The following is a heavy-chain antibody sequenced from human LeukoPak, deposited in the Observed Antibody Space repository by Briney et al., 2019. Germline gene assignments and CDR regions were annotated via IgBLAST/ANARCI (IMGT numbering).Heavy chain of an antibody. Sequence: SETLSLTCTVSGGSISTNYWSWIRQPAGKGLEWIGYIYYSGSTNYNPSLKSRVTISVDTSKNQFSLKLSSVTAADTAVYYCARLSGYCSGGSCRQDAFDIWGQGTMVTVSS. CDR2: IYYSGST. V-gene: IGHV4-59*08. CDR3: ARLSGYCSGGSCRQDAFDI. CDR1: GGSISTNY. D-gene: IGHD2-15*01. J-gene: IGHJ3*02.